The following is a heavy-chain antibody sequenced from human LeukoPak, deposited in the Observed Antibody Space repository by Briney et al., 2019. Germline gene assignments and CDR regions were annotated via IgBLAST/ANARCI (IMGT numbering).Heavy chain of an antibody. V-gene: IGHV4-59*01. CDR1: GGSISSYY. CDR3: ARDRAYCSSTSCSMGFDY. CDR2: IYYSGST. J-gene: IGHJ4*02. D-gene: IGHD2-2*01. Sequence: PSETLSLTCTVSGGSISSYYWSWIRQPPGKGLEWIGYIYYSGSTNYNPSLKSRVTISVDTSKNQFSLKLSSVTAVDTAVYYCARDRAYCSSTSCSMGFDYWGQGTLVTVSS.